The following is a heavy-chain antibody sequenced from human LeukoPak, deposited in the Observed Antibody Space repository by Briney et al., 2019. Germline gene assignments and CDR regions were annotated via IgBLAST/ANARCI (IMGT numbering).Heavy chain of an antibody. CDR3: ARGGCSYNWNSNFDY. CDR2: LYSGGNT. J-gene: IGHJ4*02. Sequence: GGSLRLSCAASGFTVSSHYMTWVRQAPGKGLEWVSVLYSGGNTYYADSVKGRFTISRDNSKNTVSLQMNGLRAEDTALYYCARGGCSYNWNSNFDYWGQGTLVTVSS. CDR1: GFTVSSHY. V-gene: IGHV3-66*02. D-gene: IGHD1-7*01.